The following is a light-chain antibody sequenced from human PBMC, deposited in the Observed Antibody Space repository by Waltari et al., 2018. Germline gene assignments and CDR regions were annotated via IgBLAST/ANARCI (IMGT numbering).Light chain of an antibody. CDR3: QSRDTRSQHH. CDR1: SFRNPF. J-gene: IGLJ2*01. Sequence: SSELTQDPAVSVALGQSLTITCQGDSFRNPFASWYQQKPGQAPVVVIYRGDQRPSGISGRFSGSYSGDKSYLTITGAQAEDEADYYCQSRDTRSQHHFGGGTKVTVL. CDR2: RGD. V-gene: IGLV3-19*01.